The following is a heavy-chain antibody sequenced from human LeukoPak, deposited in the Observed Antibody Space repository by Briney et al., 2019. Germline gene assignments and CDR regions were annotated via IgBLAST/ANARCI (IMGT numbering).Heavy chain of an antibody. Sequence: PSETLSLTCAVYGGSFSGYYWTWIRQPPGKGLEWIGEINHSGSTNYNPSLKSRVTISIDTSKNQFSLKLSSVTAADTAIYYCARSGNVGSAYSPPDYWGQGTLVTVSS. J-gene: IGHJ4*02. CDR3: ARSGNVGSAYSPPDY. CDR2: INHSGST. V-gene: IGHV4-34*01. D-gene: IGHD3-22*01. CDR1: GGSFSGYY.